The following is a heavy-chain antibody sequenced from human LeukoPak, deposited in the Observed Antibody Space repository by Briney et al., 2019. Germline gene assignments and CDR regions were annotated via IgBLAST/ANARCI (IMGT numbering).Heavy chain of an antibody. V-gene: IGHV4-61*02. CDR2: IYTSGST. CDR1: GVSVSSGSYY. J-gene: IGHJ5*02. CDR3: ARGGPHISSSWYRTYLNWFDP. D-gene: IGHD6-13*01. Sequence: SETLSLTCTVSGVSVSSGSYYWSWIRQPAGKGLEWIGRIYTSGSTNYNPSLKSRVTISVDTSKNQFSLKLSSVTAADTAVYYCARGGPHISSSWYRTYLNWFDPWGQGTLVTVSS.